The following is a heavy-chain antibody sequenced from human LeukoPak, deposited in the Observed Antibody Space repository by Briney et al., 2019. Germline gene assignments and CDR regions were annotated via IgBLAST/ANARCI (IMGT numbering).Heavy chain of an antibody. V-gene: IGHV4-34*01. J-gene: IGHJ6*02. CDR1: GGSFSGYY. CDR2: INHSGST. CDR3: ARRRGRYSYGLPYYYYGMDV. D-gene: IGHD5-18*01. Sequence: SGTLSLTCAVYGGSFSGYYWSWIRQPPGKGLEWIGEINHSGSTNYNPSLKSRVTISVDTSKNQFSLKLSSVTAADTAVYYCARRRGRYSYGLPYYYYGMDVWGQGTTVTVSS.